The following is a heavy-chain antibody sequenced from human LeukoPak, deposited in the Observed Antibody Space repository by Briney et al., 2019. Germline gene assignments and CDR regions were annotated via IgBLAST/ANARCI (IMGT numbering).Heavy chain of an antibody. J-gene: IGHJ6*04. Sequence: SVKVSCKASGGTFSSYAISWVRQAPGQGLEWMGGIIPIIGTANYAQKFQGRVTITADESTSTAYMELSSLRSEDTAVYYCARDGVTGTRLSTGDVWGKGTTVTVSS. CDR2: IIPIIGTA. CDR1: GGTFSSYA. CDR3: ARDGVTGTRLSTGDV. D-gene: IGHD1-7*01. V-gene: IGHV1-69*13.